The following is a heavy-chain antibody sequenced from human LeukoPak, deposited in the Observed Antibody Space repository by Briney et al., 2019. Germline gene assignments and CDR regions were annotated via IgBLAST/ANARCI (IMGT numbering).Heavy chain of an antibody. V-gene: IGHV3-30*02. J-gene: IGHJ6*03. Sequence: GGSLRLSSAASGFTFSSYGMHWVRQAPGKGLEWVAFIRYDGSNKYYADSVKGRFTISRDNSNNTVYLQMNNLRPEDTAVFYCARGQGYESYYYMDVWGKGTTVSVSS. CDR2: IRYDGSNK. CDR1: GFTFSSYG. CDR3: ARGQGYESYYYMDV. D-gene: IGHD2-2*01.